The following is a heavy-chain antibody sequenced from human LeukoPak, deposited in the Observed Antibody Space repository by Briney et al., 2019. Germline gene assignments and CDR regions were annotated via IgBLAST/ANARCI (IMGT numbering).Heavy chain of an antibody. D-gene: IGHD3-22*01. Sequence: GESLQISCKGSGYNFRNYWMAWVGQMTGKGVEWMGIIYPNDSDTRYRPSFQGQVSISADKSINTAYLQWSSLKASDTAMYFCARPNITYYYDSRGYDGFDVWGQGSMVSVSS. CDR3: ARPNITYYYDSRGYDGFDV. J-gene: IGHJ3*01. CDR1: GYNFRNYW. CDR2: IYPNDSDT. V-gene: IGHV5-51*01.